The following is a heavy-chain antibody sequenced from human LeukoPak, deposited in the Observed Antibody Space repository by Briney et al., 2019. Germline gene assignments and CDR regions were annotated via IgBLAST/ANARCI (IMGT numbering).Heavy chain of an antibody. CDR2: ISYDGSNK. J-gene: IGHJ4*02. V-gene: IGHV3-30*03. CDR3: QTLAVDY. D-gene: IGHD4-23*01. CDR1: GFTFSNYV. Sequence: PGGSLRLSCAASGFTFSNYVMSWVRQAPGKGLEWVAGISYDGSNKYYADSVKGRFTISRDNSKNTLYLQMSSLRADDTAVYYCQTLAVDYWGQGTLVTVSS.